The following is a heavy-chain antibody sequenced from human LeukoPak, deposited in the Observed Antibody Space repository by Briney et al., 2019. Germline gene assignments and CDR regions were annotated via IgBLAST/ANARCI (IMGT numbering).Heavy chain of an antibody. CDR1: GFTFSSYA. CDR3: AKGGPVGFDP. V-gene: IGHV3-30*04. Sequence: GGSLRLSCAASGFTFSSYAMHWVRQAPGKGLEWVAVISYDGSNKYYADSVKGRFTISRDNSKNTLYLQMNSLRAEDTAVYYCAKGGPVGFDPWGQGTLVTVSS. J-gene: IGHJ5*02. D-gene: IGHD3-10*01. CDR2: ISYDGSNK.